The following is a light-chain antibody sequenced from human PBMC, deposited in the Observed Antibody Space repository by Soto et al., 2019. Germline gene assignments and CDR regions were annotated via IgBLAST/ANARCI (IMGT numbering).Light chain of an antibody. CDR1: QSVSSN. Sequence: ILMTQSPSTLSVSPGERATLSCRASQSVSSNLAWYQQKPGQAPRLLIYGASTRTTGIPARFSGSGSGTEFTLTINSLQAEDCEVYYCQQYYNSPRTFGQGTRLEIK. CDR3: QQYYNSPRT. J-gene: IGKJ5*01. CDR2: GAS. V-gene: IGKV3-15*01.